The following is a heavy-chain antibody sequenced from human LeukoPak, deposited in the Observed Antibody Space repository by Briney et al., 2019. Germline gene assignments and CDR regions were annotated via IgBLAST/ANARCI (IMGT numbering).Heavy chain of an antibody. CDR3: ARVGRAMTAAVFGAFDI. J-gene: IGHJ3*02. V-gene: IGHV3-21*04. CDR2: ISSSSSYI. Sequence: GGSLRLSCAASGFTFSSYSMNWVREAPGKGLEWVSSISSSSSYIYYADSVKGRFTISRDNAKNSLYLQMNGLRAEDTAVYYCARVGRAMTAAVFGAFDIWGQGTMVTVSS. D-gene: IGHD6-13*01. CDR1: GFTFSSYS.